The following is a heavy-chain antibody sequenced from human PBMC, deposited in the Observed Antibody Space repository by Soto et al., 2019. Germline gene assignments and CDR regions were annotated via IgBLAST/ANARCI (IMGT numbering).Heavy chain of an antibody. J-gene: IGHJ6*02. D-gene: IGHD3-9*01. V-gene: IGHV5-51*01. CDR1: GYSFTSYW. CDR2: IYPGDSDT. CDR3: AKDLEDILTGYYTHGMDV. Sequence: PGECLKISCKGSGYSFTSYWIGWVRQMPGKGLEWMGIIYPGDSDTRYSPSFQGQVTISADKSISTAYLQWSSLKASDTAMYYCAKDLEDILTGYYTHGMDVWGQGTTVTVSS.